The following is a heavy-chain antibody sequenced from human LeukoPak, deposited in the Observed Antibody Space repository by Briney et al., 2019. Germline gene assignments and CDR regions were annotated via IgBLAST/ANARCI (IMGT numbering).Heavy chain of an antibody. CDR3: AGDLRYTSSSPFFYFYL. Sequence: SETLSLTCAVSGYSISSGFYWGWIRKPPGKGLEGIGIIYDSGSTYFNPSLKSRVTISVDTSKNQFSLKLSSVTAADTAVYYCAGDLRYTSSSPFFYFYLWDRGTLVTVSS. CDR2: IYDSGST. J-gene: IGHJ2*01. D-gene: IGHD6-6*01. CDR1: GYSISSGFY. V-gene: IGHV4-38-2*02.